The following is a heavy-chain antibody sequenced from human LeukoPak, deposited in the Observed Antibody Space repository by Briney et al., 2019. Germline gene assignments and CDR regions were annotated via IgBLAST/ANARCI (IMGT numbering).Heavy chain of an antibody. CDR2: INHSGAT. D-gene: IGHD6-19*01. Sequence: SETLSLTWVVYGGSFSDYYWTWVRQPPGKGLEWIGEINHSGATKYNPSLKSRVTISIHTSNNQFSLKLNSVTAADTAVYYCARGEGTLAGRRWPYSFYYYVDVWGKGTTVTVSS. CDR1: GGSFSDYY. V-gene: IGHV4-34*01. CDR3: ARGEGTLAGRRWPYSFYYYVDV. J-gene: IGHJ6*03.